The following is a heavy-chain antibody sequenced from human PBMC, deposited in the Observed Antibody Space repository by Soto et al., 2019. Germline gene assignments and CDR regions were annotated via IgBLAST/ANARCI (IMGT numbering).Heavy chain of an antibody. D-gene: IGHD6-19*01. Sequence: VQLVESGGGVVQPGRSLRLSCAASGFTFSDYAMHWVRQAPGKGLEWVAVVSHDGRNTHYADSVKGRFTISIDSSKNTVPLEMTSVRAEDTAVSYCAKGGRQWLVTSDFNYWGQGALVTVSS. CDR3: AKGGRQWLVTSDFNY. CDR2: VSHDGRNT. CDR1: GFTFSDYA. J-gene: IGHJ4*02. V-gene: IGHV3-30*18.